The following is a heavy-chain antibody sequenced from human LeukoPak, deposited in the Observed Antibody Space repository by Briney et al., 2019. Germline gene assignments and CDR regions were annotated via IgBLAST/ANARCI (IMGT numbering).Heavy chain of an antibody. V-gene: IGHV3-21*01. D-gene: IGHD6-13*01. CDR1: GFTFSSYA. CDR3: ARDPAAAGTVWFDP. Sequence: KSGGSLRLSCAASGFTFSSYAMNWVRQAPGKGLEWVSSITTSSSYIYYADSVKGRFTISRDDAKNSLYLQMNRLRAEDTAVYYCARDPAAAGTVWFDPWGQGTLVTVSS. J-gene: IGHJ5*02. CDR2: ITTSSSYI.